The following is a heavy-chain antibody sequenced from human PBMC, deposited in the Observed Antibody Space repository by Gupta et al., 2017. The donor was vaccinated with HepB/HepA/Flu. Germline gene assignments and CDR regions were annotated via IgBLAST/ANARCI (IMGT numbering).Heavy chain of an antibody. CDR2: ISSSTSTI. J-gene: IGHJ4*02. V-gene: IGHV3-48*02. D-gene: IGHD2-21*01. Sequence: EVQLVESGGGLVQHGGSLGAPFAASGFTFSANSLNWVRQAPGKGLEWVSYISSSTSTIYYADDVKGRFTISRDNAKISLSLQMNRLRHDDTAVYYCGRHGAYQGGTHGYWGQGPLVAVSS. CDR1: GFTFSANS. CDR3: GRHGAYQGGTHGY.